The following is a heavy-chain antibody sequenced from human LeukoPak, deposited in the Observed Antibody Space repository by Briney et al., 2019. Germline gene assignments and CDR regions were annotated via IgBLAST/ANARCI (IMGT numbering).Heavy chain of an antibody. CDR2: INHSGST. D-gene: IGHD3-10*01. CDR3: ARQLLWFGESLDY. Sequence: SETLSLTCAVYGGSFSGYYWSWIRQPPGEGLEWIGEINHSGSTNYNPSLKSRVTISVDTSKNQFSLKLSSVTAADTAVYYCARQLLWFGESLDYWGQGTLVTVSS. CDR1: GGSFSGYY. V-gene: IGHV4-34*01. J-gene: IGHJ4*02.